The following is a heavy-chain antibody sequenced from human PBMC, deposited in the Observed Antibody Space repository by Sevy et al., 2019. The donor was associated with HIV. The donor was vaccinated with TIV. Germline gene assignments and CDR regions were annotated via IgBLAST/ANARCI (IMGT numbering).Heavy chain of an antibody. J-gene: IGHJ1*01. V-gene: IGHV3-23*01. Sequence: GGSLRLSCTASEFIFSNYAMSWVRQAPGKGLEWVSVISGSGDTIYYADSVKGRFTISRDNSKNTLYLQMNSLRAEDTALYYCAKEGPVNTGLLFEYFQHWGQRTLVTVSS. CDR2: ISGSGDTI. D-gene: IGHD4-17*01. CDR3: AKEGPVNTGLLFEYFQH. CDR1: EFIFSNYA.